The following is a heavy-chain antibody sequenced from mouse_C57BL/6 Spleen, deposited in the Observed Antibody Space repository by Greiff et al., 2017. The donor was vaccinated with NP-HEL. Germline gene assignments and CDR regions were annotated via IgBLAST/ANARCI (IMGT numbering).Heavy chain of an antibody. V-gene: IGHV1-81*01. D-gene: IGHD4-1*01. CDR2: IYPRSGNT. Sequence: QVQLKESGAELARPGASVKLSCKASGYTFTSYGISWVKQRTGQGLEWIGEIYPRSGNTYYNEKFKGKATLTADKSSSTAYMELRSLTSEDSAVYFCARPSNYYFDYWGQGTTLTVSS. J-gene: IGHJ2*01. CDR1: GYTFTSYG. CDR3: ARPSNYYFDY.